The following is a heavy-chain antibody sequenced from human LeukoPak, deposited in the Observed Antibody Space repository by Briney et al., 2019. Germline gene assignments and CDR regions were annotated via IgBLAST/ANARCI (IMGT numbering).Heavy chain of an antibody. D-gene: IGHD3-16*02. CDR1: GYSFTSHY. Sequence: GASVKVSCKASGYSFTSHYMHWVRQAPGQGLEWMGLINPNGGNTLYAQKFQGRVTMTRDMSTSTDYMELSSLRSDDTAVYYCARDNAVGDIAWWFDGWGQRSPVTASS. CDR3: ARDNAVGDIAWWFDG. CDR2: INPNGGNT. J-gene: IGHJ5*01. V-gene: IGHV1-46*01.